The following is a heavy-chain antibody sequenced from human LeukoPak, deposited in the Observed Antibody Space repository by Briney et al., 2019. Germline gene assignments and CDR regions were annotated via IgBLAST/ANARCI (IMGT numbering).Heavy chain of an antibody. CDR2: ISSSGDYT. J-gene: IGHJ4*02. Sequence: PGGSLRLSCAASGFSFSDEYMSWIRQAPGQGLEWVSYISSSGDYTNHADSVKGRFTISRDNAKNSLYLQMNILRAEDTAVYYCAKLVGTGTTPTDYWGQGTLVTVSS. CDR3: AKLVGTGTTPTDY. CDR1: GFSFSDEY. D-gene: IGHD1-1*01. V-gene: IGHV3-11*03.